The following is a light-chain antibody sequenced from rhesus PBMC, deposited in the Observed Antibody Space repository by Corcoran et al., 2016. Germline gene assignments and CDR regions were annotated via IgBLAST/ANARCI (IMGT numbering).Light chain of an antibody. CDR3: QHGYGTPLT. Sequence: DIQMTQSPSSLSASVGDRVTITCRASENVNNYLNWYPQKPGKAPKLLIYKASTLQSGVPSRFSGSGSGTDYTFTSSSLQPEDVATYYCQHGYGTPLTFGGGTKVELK. CDR1: ENVNNY. J-gene: IGKJ4*01. V-gene: IGKV1-74*01. CDR2: KAS.